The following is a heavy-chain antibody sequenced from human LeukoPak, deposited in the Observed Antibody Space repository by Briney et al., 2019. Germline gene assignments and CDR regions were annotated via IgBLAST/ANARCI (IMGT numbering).Heavy chain of an antibody. V-gene: IGHV3-30*04. Sequence: GRSLRLSCTTSGFIFNRHAFHWVRQAPGKGLEWVAVIGYDGIHKYYAASVKGRFTISRDDSKNTLYLKMDSLKDTAVYYCARDMIMGGPPDYLDYWGQGTLVTVSS. CDR2: IGYDGIHK. J-gene: IGHJ4*02. CDR1: GFIFNRHA. D-gene: IGHD3-22*01. CDR3: ARDMIMGGPPDYLDY.